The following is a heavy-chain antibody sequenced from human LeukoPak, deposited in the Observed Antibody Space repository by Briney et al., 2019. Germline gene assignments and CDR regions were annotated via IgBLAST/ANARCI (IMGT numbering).Heavy chain of an antibody. CDR1: GGSISSYY. J-gene: IGHJ4*02. V-gene: IGHV4-59*12. CDR3: ASRSNIAVAGPFDY. Sequence: SETLSLTCTVSGGSISSYYWSWIRQPPGKGLEWIGYIYYSGSTNYNPSLKSRVTISVDTSKNQFSLKLSSVTAADTAVYYCASRSNIAVAGPFDYWGQGTLVTVSS. CDR2: IYYSGST. D-gene: IGHD6-19*01.